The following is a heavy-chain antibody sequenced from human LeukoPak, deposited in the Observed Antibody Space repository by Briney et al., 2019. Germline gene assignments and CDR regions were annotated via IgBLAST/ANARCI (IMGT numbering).Heavy chain of an antibody. J-gene: IGHJ4*02. V-gene: IGHV3-30*02. CDR2: IRYDGSTK. CDR1: GFTFSSYG. CDR3: AKDRGDIVVVPAAPDY. Sequence: QSGGSLRLSCAASGFTFSSYGMHWVRQAPGKGLEWVAFIRYDGSTKYYADSVKGRFTISRDNSKNTLYLQMNSLRAEDTAMYYCAKDRGDIVVVPAAPDYWGQGTLVTVSS. D-gene: IGHD2-2*01.